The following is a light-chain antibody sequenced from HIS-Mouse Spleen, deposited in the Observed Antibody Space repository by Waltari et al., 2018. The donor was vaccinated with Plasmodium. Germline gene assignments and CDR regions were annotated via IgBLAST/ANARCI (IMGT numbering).Light chain of an antibody. J-gene: IGKJ3*01. CDR2: GAS. V-gene: IGKV3-15*01. CDR1: QSVSSN. Sequence: EIVMTQSPATLSVSPGERVTLSCRASQSVSSNLAWYQQKPGQAPRLLIYGASTRATGIPARFSGSGSGTELTLTISSLQSEDFAVYYCQQYNNWSFTFGPGTKVDIK. CDR3: QQYNNWSFT.